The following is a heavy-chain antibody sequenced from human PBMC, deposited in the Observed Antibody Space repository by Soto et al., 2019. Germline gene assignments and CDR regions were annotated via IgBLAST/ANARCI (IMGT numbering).Heavy chain of an antibody. Sequence: SETLSLTCTASGGSISSSSYYWSWIRQHPGKGLEWIGYIYYSGSTYYNPSLKSRVTISVDTSKNQFSLKLSSVTAADTAVYYCARDKSGYSYYYFDYWGQGTLVTVPQ. D-gene: IGHD5-18*01. CDR3: ARDKSGYSYYYFDY. V-gene: IGHV4-31*03. J-gene: IGHJ4*02. CDR1: GGSISSSSYY. CDR2: IYYSGST.